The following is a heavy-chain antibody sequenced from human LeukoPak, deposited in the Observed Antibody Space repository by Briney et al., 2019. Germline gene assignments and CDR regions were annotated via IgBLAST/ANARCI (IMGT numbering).Heavy chain of an antibody. CDR2: IYSGGST. Sequence: GGSLRLSCAASEFSVGSNYMTWVRQAPGKGMEWVSLIYSGGSTYYADSVKGRFTISRDNSKNTLYLQMNSLRAEDTAVYYCARVGTPMVTIVAPYYMDVWGKGTTVTVSS. J-gene: IGHJ6*03. CDR1: EFSVGSNY. V-gene: IGHV3-66*01. CDR3: ARVGTPMVTIVAPYYMDV. D-gene: IGHD5-18*01.